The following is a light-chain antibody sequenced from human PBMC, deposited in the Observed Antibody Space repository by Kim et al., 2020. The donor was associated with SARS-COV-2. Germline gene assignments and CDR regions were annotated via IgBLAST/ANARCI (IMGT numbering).Light chain of an antibody. CDR1: SSNIGSNY. J-gene: IGLJ1*01. CDR2: SNN. V-gene: IGLV1-47*02. Sequence: ELTQPPSASGTPGQRVTISCSGSSSNIGSNYVYWYQQLPGTAPKLLIYSNNQRPSGVPDRFSGSKSGTSASLAISGLRSEDEADYYCAAWDDSLSGYVFGAGTQVTVL. CDR3: AAWDDSLSGYV.